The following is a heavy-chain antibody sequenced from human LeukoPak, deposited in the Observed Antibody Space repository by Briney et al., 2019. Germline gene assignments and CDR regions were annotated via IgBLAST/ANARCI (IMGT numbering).Heavy chain of an antibody. CDR1: GYTFISYG. J-gene: IGHJ4*02. D-gene: IGHD6-13*01. CDR2: ISAYNGNT. Sequence: ASVKVSCKASGYTFISYGISWVRQAPGQGLEWMGWISAYNGNTNYAQKLQGRVTVTTDTSTSTAYMELRSLRSDDTAVYYCARDTSRSSSWYYVDYWGQGTLVTVSS. CDR3: ARDTSRSSSWYYVDY. V-gene: IGHV1-18*01.